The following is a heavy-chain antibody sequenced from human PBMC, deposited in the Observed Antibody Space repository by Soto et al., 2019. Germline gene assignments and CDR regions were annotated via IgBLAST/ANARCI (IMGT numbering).Heavy chain of an antibody. CDR3: ARDFHYDLSGEAHH. V-gene: IGHV1-69*08. Sequence: QVQLVQSGAEVKNPGSSVKVSFKASGGTFSSYTISWVRQAPGQGLEWMGKIIPILGTANYAQKFQGRVTITADKSTSTAYMEMRSLGSEDTAVYYCARDFHYDLSGEAHHWGQGTLVTVSS. J-gene: IGHJ5*02. D-gene: IGHD3-10*02. CDR1: GGTFSSYT. CDR2: IIPILGTA.